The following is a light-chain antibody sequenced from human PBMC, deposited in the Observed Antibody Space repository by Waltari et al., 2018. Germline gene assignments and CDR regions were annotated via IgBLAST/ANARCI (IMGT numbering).Light chain of an antibody. Sequence: AFRMTQSPSSLSASTGDRVTITCRASQYISNYLAWFQQRPGKAPKLLIYEASTLQRGVPSRFSGSVSGTDFTLTITSLQSDDFATYYCQQYFNYPRTFGQGTRVEIE. CDR1: QYISNY. CDR2: EAS. V-gene: IGKV1-8*01. J-gene: IGKJ1*01. CDR3: QQYFNYPRT.